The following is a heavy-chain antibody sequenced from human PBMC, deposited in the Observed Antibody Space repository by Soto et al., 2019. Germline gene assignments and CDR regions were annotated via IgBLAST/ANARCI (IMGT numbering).Heavy chain of an antibody. D-gene: IGHD5-12*01. CDR1: GFTVSSNY. J-gene: IGHJ6*03. Sequence: PGGSLRLSCAASGFTVSSNYMSWVRQAPGKGLEWVSVIYSGGSTYYADSVKGRFTISRDNSKNTLYLQMNSLRAEDTAVYYCAREAAATIGYYYYYMDVWGKGTTVTVSS. V-gene: IGHV3-66*01. CDR3: AREAAATIGYYYYYMDV. CDR2: IYSGGST.